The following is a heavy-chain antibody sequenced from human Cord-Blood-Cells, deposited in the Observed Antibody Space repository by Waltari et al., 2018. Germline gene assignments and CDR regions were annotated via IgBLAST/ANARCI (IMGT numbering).Heavy chain of an antibody. CDR1: GGSISSYY. Sequence: QVQLQESGPGLGKPSETLSLTCTVSGGSISSYYWSWIRPPAGKGLEWIGRIYTSGSTNYNPSLKSRVTMSVDTSKNQFSLKLSSVTAADTAVYYCARGFGYDSSGYYSNWFDPWGQGTLVTVSS. V-gene: IGHV4-4*07. CDR2: IYTSGST. D-gene: IGHD3-22*01. J-gene: IGHJ5*02. CDR3: ARGFGYDSSGYYSNWFDP.